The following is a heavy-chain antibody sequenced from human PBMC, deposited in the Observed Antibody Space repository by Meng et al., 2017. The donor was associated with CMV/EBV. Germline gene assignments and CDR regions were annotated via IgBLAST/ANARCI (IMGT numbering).Heavy chain of an antibody. V-gene: IGHV4-59*01. Sequence: SETLSLTCTVSGDSLSRYYWSWIRQPPGRGLEWIGYISYSGSTNYNPSLRSRVTISVDTSKNQFSLKLSSVTAADTAVYYCARDRSGGYYYYWGQGTLVTVSS. D-gene: IGHD3-22*01. CDR2: ISYSGST. CDR3: ARDRSGGYYYY. CDR1: GDSLSRYY. J-gene: IGHJ4*02.